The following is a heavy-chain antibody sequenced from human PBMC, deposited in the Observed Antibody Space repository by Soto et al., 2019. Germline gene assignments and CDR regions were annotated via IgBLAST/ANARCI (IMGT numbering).Heavy chain of an antibody. Sequence: SETLSLTCAVSGGSISSSNWWSWVRQPPGKGLEWIGEIYHSGSTNYNPSLKSRVTISVDKSKNQFSLKLSSVTAADTAVYYCASLVVVAATPINDAFDIWGQGTMVTVSS. D-gene: IGHD2-15*01. CDR2: IYHSGST. CDR1: GGSISSSNW. CDR3: ASLVVVAATPINDAFDI. V-gene: IGHV4-4*02. J-gene: IGHJ3*02.